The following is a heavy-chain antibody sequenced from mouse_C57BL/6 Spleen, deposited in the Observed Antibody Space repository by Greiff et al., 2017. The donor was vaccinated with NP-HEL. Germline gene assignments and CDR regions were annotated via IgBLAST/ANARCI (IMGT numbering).Heavy chain of an antibody. CDR1: GFSLTSYG. D-gene: IGHD2-4*01. CDR3: ARNNYDYPYAMDY. CDR2: IWSGGST. Sequence: VKLVESGPGLVQPSQSLSITCTVSGFSLTSYGVHWVRQSPGKGLEWLGVIWSGGSTDYNAAFISRLSISKDNSKSQVFFKMNSLQADDTAIYYCARNNYDYPYAMDYWGQGTSVTVSS. V-gene: IGHV2-2*01. J-gene: IGHJ4*01.